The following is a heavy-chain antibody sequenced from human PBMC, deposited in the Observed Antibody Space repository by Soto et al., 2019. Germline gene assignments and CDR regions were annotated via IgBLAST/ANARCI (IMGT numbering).Heavy chain of an antibody. CDR1: GGSISSYY. V-gene: IGHV4-59*01. CDR3: ARGYSGCDLDY. J-gene: IGHJ4*02. Sequence: SETLSLTCTVSGGSISSYYWSWIRQPPGKGLEWIGYIYYSGSTNYNPSLKSRVIISVDTSKNQFSLKLSSVTAADTAVYYCARGYSGCDLDYWGQGTLVTVS. CDR2: IYYSGST. D-gene: IGHD5-12*01.